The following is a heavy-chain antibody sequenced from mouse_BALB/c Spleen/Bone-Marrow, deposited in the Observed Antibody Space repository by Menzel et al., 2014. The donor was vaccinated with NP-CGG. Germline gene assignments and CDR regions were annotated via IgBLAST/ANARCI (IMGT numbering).Heavy chain of an antibody. J-gene: IGHJ2*01. CDR1: RFTFSSFG. Sequence: EVKLVESGGGLVQPGGSRKLSCAASRFTFSSFGMHWVRQAPEKGLEWVAYISSGSSTIYYADTVRGRFTISRDNPKNTLFLQMTSLRSEDTAMYYCARSGYYYGSRPLSDYWGQGTTLTVSS. CDR2: ISSGSSTI. D-gene: IGHD1-1*01. V-gene: IGHV5-17*02. CDR3: ARSGYYYGSRPLSDY.